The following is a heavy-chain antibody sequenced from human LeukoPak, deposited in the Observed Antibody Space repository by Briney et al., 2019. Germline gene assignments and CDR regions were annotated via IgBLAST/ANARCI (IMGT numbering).Heavy chain of an antibody. V-gene: IGHV4-59*08. Sequence: SETLSLTCTVSGGSISSYYWSWIRQPPGKGLEWIGYIYYSGSTNYNPSLKSRVTISVDTSKNQFSLKIYSVTAADTAVYYCARQGSYYYGMDVWGQGTTVTVSS. D-gene: IGHD3-10*01. CDR2: IYYSGST. CDR1: GGSISSYY. J-gene: IGHJ6*02. CDR3: ARQGSYYYGMDV.